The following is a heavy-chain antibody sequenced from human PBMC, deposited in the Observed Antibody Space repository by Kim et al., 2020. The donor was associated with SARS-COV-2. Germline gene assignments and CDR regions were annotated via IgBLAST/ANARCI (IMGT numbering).Heavy chain of an antibody. V-gene: IGHV3-21*01. CDR1: GFIFTNYG. J-gene: IGHJ1*01. Sequence: GGSLRLSCAASGFIFTNYGINWVRQSPGKGLEWVSAISSTGGDTFYADSVKGRFTVSRDNAKNSLYLQMNSLRADDTAVYYCARWERDPSVYVGRHWGQG. CDR3: ARWERDPSVYVGRH. D-gene: IGHD3-16*01. CDR2: ISSTGGDT.